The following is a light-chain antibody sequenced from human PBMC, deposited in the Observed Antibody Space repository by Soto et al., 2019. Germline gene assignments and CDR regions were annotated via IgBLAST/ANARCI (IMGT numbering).Light chain of an antibody. CDR1: SSDVGGYNF. J-gene: IGLJ1*01. CDR2: EVS. Sequence: QSALTQPASVSGSPGQSITISCTGTSSDVGGYNFVSWYQQHPGKAPKLMIYEVSNRPSGVSNRFSGSKSGNTASLTISRLQAEDEADDYCSSYTGSSTEIFGTGTKLTVL. V-gene: IGLV2-14*01. CDR3: SSYTGSSTEI.